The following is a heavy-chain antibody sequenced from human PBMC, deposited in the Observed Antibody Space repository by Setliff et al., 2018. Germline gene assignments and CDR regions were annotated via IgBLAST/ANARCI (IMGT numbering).Heavy chain of an antibody. CDR1: GGSISTTDYY. CDR2: IYIGGST. J-gene: IGHJ4*02. D-gene: IGHD6-13*01. Sequence: SETLSLTCTVSGGSISTTDYYWSWIRQPAGKGLEWIGHIYIGGSTNYNPSLKSRVTMSVDTSKNQFSLKLSSVTAADTAVYYCARGGGSSWYGFDYWGQGTLVTVSS. V-gene: IGHV4-61*09. CDR3: ARGGGSSWYGFDY.